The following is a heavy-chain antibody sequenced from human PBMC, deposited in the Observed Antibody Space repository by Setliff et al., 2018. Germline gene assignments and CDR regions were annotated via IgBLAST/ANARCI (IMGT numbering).Heavy chain of an antibody. CDR2: ISPDSIYI. CDR3: ARDLLVGATTSYMDV. CDR1: GFTFRTFS. V-gene: IGHV3-21*01. J-gene: IGHJ6*03. D-gene: IGHD1-26*01. Sequence: GGSLRLSCAASGFTFRTFSMHWVRQAPGKGLEWVSSISPDSIYIYYAEWERGRFTISRDNSKNTLYLQMNSLRAEDTAVYYCARDLLVGATTSYMDVWGKGTTVTVSS.